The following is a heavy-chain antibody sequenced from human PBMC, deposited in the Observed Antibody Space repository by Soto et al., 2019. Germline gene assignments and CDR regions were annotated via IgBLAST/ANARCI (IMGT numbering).Heavy chain of an antibody. CDR3: ARSAGNAARFSEY. CDR2: IYPGDSDT. D-gene: IGHD6-13*01. CDR1: GYSFTSYW. J-gene: IGHJ4*02. Sequence: PGESLKISCKGSGYSFTSYWIAWVRQMPGEGLEWLGAIYPGDSDTRYSPSFQGQVTIFVDKSISTAYMQWGSLRASDSAMYYCARSAGNAARFSEYWGQGTLVTVSS. V-gene: IGHV5-51*01.